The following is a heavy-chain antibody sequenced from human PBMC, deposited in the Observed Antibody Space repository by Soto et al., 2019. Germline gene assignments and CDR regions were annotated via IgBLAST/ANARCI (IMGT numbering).Heavy chain of an antibody. J-gene: IGHJ5*02. CDR3: ARDKYSDGWHPFDL. CDR2: ISSSYGTT. CDR1: GFTFSDYY. Sequence: QVQLVESGGGLVKPGGSLRLSCAASGFTFSDYYMSWIRQAPGRGLEWVSYISSSYGTTFYADSVKGRFTISRDNGKNSLFLQMNSLRAEDTAVYYCARDKYSDGWHPFDLGGQGTLVTVST. D-gene: IGHD6-19*01. V-gene: IGHV3-11*01.